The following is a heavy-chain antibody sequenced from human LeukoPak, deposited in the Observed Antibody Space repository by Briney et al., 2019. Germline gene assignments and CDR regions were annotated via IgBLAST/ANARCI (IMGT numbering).Heavy chain of an antibody. D-gene: IGHD3-22*01. CDR3: AKDDYYDSSGDPNWFDP. Sequence: PGGSLRLSCAASGFTFSNYGMNWVRQAPGKGLEWVSGITSSGITYYADSVKGRFTVSRDNSKNTLYLQMNSLRAEDTAVYFCAKDDYYDSSGDPNWFDPWGQGTLVTVSS. CDR1: GFTFSNYG. V-gene: IGHV3-23*01. J-gene: IGHJ5*02. CDR2: ITSSGIT.